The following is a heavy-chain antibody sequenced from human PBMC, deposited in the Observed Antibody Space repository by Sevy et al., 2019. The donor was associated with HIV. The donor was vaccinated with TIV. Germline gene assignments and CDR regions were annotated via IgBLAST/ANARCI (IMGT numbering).Heavy chain of an antibody. CDR2: FYSTGST. V-gene: IGHV4-39*01. Sequence: SETLSLTCNVSGGSISSSSYYWGWIRQPPGKGLEWIGSFYSTGSTSYNPSLRSRVTVSADTSKNQFYLKLDSVSAAVTAVYYCATPRASGWYEGTGGYFDLWGRGTLVTVSS. CDR1: GGSISSSSYY. CDR3: ATPRASGWYEGTGGYFDL. D-gene: IGHD6-19*01. J-gene: IGHJ2*01.